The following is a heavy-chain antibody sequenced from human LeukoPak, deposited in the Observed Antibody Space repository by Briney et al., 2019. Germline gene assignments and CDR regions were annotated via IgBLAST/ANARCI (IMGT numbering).Heavy chain of an antibody. CDR3: VGGPFNWFDP. CDR2: INHSGST. V-gene: IGHV4-34*01. J-gene: IGHJ5*02. CDR1: GGSFSGYY. Sequence: SETLSLTCAVYGGSFSGYYWSWIRQPPGKGLEWIGEINHSGSTNYNPSLKSRVTISVDTSKNQFSLKLSSVTAADTAVYYCVGGPFNWFDPWGQGTLVTVSS.